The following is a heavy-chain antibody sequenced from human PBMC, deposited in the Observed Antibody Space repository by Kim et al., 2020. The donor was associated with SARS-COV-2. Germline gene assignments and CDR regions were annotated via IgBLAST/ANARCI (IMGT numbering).Heavy chain of an antibody. D-gene: IGHD1-26*01. V-gene: IGHV1-3*01. Sequence: ASVKVSCKASGYIFSNYAMHWVRQAPGQRLEWMGWIDVSIRNTKYSEKFQGRVTITKDTSASTVYMEMSSLRSEDTAVYYCARSQSGSGTYWGSVGPGIFDYWGQGTLVIVSS. J-gene: IGHJ4*02. CDR3: ARSQSGSGTYWGSVGPGIFDY. CDR1: GYIFSNYA. CDR2: IDVSIRNT.